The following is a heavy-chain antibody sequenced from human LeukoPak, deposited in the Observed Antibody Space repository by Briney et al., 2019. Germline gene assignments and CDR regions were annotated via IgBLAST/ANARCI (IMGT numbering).Heavy chain of an antibody. CDR1: GFTFSSYS. J-gene: IGHJ4*02. CDR3: AKGKYSSGGVPDY. CDR2: ISSSSSYI. D-gene: IGHD6-19*01. Sequence: GGSLRLSCAASGFTFSSYSMNWVRQAPGKGLEWVSSISSSSSYIYHADSVKGRFTISRDNAKNSLYLQINSLRGEDTAVYYCAKGKYSSGGVPDYWGQGTLVTVSS. V-gene: IGHV3-21*04.